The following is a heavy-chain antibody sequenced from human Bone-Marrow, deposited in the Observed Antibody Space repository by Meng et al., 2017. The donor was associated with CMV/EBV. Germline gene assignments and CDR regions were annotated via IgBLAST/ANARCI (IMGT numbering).Heavy chain of an antibody. CDR1: GFTFSSYA. CDR3: VRDSSPCITNCYDAFDI. V-gene: IGHV3-7*01. CDR2: IKRDGSDI. D-gene: IGHD1-14*01. J-gene: IGHJ3*02. Sequence: GESLKISCAASGFTFSSYAMHWVRQAPGKGLEWVANIKRDGSDIHYLDSVKGRFIISRDNAKDSLYLQMDSLRAEDTAVYYCVRDSSPCITNCYDAFDIWGQGKRVT.